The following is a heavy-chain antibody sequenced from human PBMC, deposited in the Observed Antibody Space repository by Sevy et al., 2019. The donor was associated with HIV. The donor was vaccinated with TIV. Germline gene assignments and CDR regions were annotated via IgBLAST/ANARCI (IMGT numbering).Heavy chain of an antibody. V-gene: IGHV3-43D*04. CDR2: ISWDGGST. J-gene: IGHJ4*02. CDR1: GFTFDDYA. D-gene: IGHD5-12*01. Sequence: GESLKITCAASGFTFDDYAMHWVRQAPGKGLEWVYLISWDGGSTYYADSVKGRFTISRDNSKNSLYLQMNSLRAEDTALYYCAKAHRTVANYFDYWGQGTLVTVSS. CDR3: AKAHRTVANYFDY.